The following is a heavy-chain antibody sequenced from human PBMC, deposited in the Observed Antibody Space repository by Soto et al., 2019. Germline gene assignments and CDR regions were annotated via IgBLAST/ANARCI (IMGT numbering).Heavy chain of an antibody. J-gene: IGHJ5*02. D-gene: IGHD3-3*01. V-gene: IGHV1-46*01. CDR2: INPSGGST. CDR3: ARDRPIFRVVPFNWFDP. Sequence: QVQLVQSGAEVKKPGASVKVSCKASGYTFTSYYMHWVRQAPGQGLEWMGIINPSGGSTSYAQKFQGRVTMTRDTSTSTVYMELSSLRSEDTAVYYCARDRPIFRVVPFNWFDPWGQGTLVTVSS. CDR1: GYTFTSYY.